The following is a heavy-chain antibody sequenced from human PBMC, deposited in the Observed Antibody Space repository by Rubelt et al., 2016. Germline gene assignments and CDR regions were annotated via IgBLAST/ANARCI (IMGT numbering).Heavy chain of an antibody. CDR2: IWNEGNNK. CDR1: GFIFVNYA. CDR3: TRRQTAHGMDV. D-gene: IGHD2-21*02. J-gene: IGHJ6*02. V-gene: IGHV3-33*08. Sequence: VQLLESGGGLVQPGGSLRLSCAASGFIFVNYAMGCVRQSPGQGMEWVSVIWNEGNNKNYTESIKSRFTISRDNSKNARYLQMNSLKTEDTAVYYCTRRQTAHGMDVWGQGTTVTVSS.